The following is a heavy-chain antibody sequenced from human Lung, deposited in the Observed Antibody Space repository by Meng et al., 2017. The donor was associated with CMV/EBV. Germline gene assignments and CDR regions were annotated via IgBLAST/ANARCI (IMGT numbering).Heavy chain of an antibody. CDR1: GGSISSSSYY. Sequence: GSLTLXXTVSGGSISSSSYYWGWIRQPPGKGLEWIGSIYYSGSTYYNPSLKSRVTISVDTSKNQFSLKLSSVTAADTAVYYCARQESSWYYFDYWGQGTLVTVSS. CDR3: ARQESSWYYFDY. CDR2: IYYSGST. J-gene: IGHJ4*02. D-gene: IGHD6-13*01. V-gene: IGHV4-39*01.